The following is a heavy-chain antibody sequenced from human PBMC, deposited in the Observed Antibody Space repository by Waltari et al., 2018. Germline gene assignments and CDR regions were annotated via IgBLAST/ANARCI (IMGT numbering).Heavy chain of an antibody. J-gene: IGHJ4*02. CDR2: INAGNGKT. CDR1: GYTFTSYA. Sequence: QVQLVQSGAEVKKPGASVKVSCKASGYTFTSYAMHWVRQAPAQRLEWMGWINAGNGKTKYSQKFQGRVTITRDTSASTAYMELSSLRSEDTAVYYCARDLASVAGNNWGQGTLVTVSS. CDR3: ARDLASVAGNN. V-gene: IGHV1-3*01. D-gene: IGHD6-19*01.